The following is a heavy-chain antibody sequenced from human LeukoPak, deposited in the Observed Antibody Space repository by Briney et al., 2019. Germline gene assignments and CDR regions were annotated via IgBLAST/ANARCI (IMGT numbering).Heavy chain of an antibody. CDR2: ISAYNGNT. D-gene: IGHD3-22*01. V-gene: IGHV1-18*01. J-gene: IGHJ4*02. Sequence: ASVKVSCKASGYTFTSYGISWVRQAPGQGLEWMGWISAYNGNTNYAQKLQGRVTMTTDTSTSTAYMELSRLRSDDTAVYYCARLHYDSSGAYYFDYWGQGTLVTVSS. CDR1: GYTFTSYG. CDR3: ARLHYDSSGAYYFDY.